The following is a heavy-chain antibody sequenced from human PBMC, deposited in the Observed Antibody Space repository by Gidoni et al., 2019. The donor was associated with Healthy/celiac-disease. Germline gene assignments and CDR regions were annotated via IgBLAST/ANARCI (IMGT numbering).Heavy chain of an antibody. J-gene: IGHJ4*02. CDR1: GGSISSYY. D-gene: IGHD2-15*01. Sequence: QVQLQESGPGLVKPSETLSLTCTVSGGSISSYYWSWIRQPPGKGLEWIGYIYYSGSTNYNPSLKSRVTISVDTSKNQFSLKLSSVTAADTAVYYCARDCSGGIGRFCFDYWGQGTLVTVSS. CDR3: ARDCSGGIGRFCFDY. CDR2: IYYSGST. V-gene: IGHV4-59*01.